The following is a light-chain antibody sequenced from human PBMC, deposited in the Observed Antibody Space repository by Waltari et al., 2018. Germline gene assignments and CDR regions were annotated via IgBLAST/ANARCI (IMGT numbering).Light chain of an antibody. J-gene: IGLJ1*01. V-gene: IGLV3-21*02. Sequence: SYVLTQPPSVSVAPGQTATITCGGNNIGSKSVHWYQQKPGQAPVLVVYHDSDRPSGIPERFSGSNSGNTATLTISRVGAGDEADYYCQVWDSSSDHYVFGTGTKVTVL. CDR3: QVWDSSSDHYV. CDR1: NIGSKS. CDR2: HDS.